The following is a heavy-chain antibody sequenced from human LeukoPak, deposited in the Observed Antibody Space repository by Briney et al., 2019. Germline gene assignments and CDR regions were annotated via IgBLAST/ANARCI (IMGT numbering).Heavy chain of an antibody. D-gene: IGHD1-26*01. CDR3: AREPLSYIVGAAYYFDY. V-gene: IGHV1-46*01. Sequence: GASVKGSCTASGYTFTSYYMHCGRQAPGEGLEWRGIINPSGGGTRYAQKFQGRGTMTRDTSTSTVYMELSSLRSEDTAVYYCAREPLSYIVGAAYYFDYWGQGTLVTVSS. CDR2: INPSGGGT. CDR1: GYTFTSYY. J-gene: IGHJ4*02.